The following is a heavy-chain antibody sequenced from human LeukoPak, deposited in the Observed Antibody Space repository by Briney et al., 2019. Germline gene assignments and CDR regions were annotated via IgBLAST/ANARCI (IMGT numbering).Heavy chain of an antibody. Sequence: GASVKVSCKASGYTFTSYAMHWVRQAPGQRLEWMGWINAGNGNTKYSQKFQGRVTITADESTSTAYMELSSLRSEDTAVYYCASVNALRYFDWDIYYYYGMDVWGQGTTVTVSS. CDR2: INAGNGNT. J-gene: IGHJ6*02. CDR1: GYTFTSYA. D-gene: IGHD3-9*01. V-gene: IGHV1-3*01. CDR3: ASVNALRYFDWDIYYYYGMDV.